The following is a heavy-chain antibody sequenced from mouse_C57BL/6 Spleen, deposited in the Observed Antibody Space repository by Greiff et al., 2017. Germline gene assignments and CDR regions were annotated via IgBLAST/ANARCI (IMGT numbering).Heavy chain of an antibody. Sequence: QLQQSGPELVKPGASVKISCKASGYTFTDYYMNWVKQSHGKSLEWIGDINPNNGGTSYNQKFKGKATLTVDKSSSTAYMELRSLTSEDSAVYYCARGGGNAMDYWGQGTSVTVSS. CDR2: INPNNGGT. CDR1: GYTFTDYY. V-gene: IGHV1-26*01. J-gene: IGHJ4*01. D-gene: IGHD1-1*02. CDR3: ARGGGNAMDY.